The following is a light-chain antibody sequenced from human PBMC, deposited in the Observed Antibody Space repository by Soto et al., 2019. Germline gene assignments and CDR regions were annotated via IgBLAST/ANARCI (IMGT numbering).Light chain of an antibody. Sequence: EVVMTQSPATLSVSPGERANLSCGASQSIDSNLAWYQQNPGQAPSRLMYGVSTRAAGIPDRFSGSGSGTEFTLTISSLQSEDFAVYFCQQYNQWPQTFGQGTKVDIK. V-gene: IGKV3-15*01. CDR1: QSIDSN. CDR2: GVS. CDR3: QQYNQWPQT. J-gene: IGKJ1*01.